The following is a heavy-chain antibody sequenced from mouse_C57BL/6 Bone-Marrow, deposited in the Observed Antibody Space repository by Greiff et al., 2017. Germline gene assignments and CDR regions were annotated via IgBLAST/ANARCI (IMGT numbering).Heavy chain of an antibody. V-gene: IGHV1-55*01. D-gene: IGHD2-5*01. Sequence: QVQLQQPGAELVKPGASVKMSCKASGYTFTSYWITWVKQRPGQGLEWIGDIYPGSGSTKYNEKFKIKATLTVDTSSSTAYMQLISLTSEDSAFYYCSRPYYSNYWYFYVWGTGTTVTVSS. J-gene: IGHJ1*03. CDR2: IYPGSGST. CDR3: SRPYYSNYWYFYV. CDR1: GYTFTSYW.